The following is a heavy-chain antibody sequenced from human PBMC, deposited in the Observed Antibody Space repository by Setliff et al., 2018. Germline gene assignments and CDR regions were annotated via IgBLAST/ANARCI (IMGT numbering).Heavy chain of an antibody. Sequence: PGGSLRLSCAASGFTFSSFWMAWVRQSPGRGLEWVANINQDGSGKFYVDSVRGRFTISRDNAKNSLYLQMNSLRAEDTAVYFCARDPGTTSSLFGGLDVWGQGTTVTVSS. D-gene: IGHD1-7*01. V-gene: IGHV3-7*01. CDR2: INQDGSGK. CDR3: ARDPGTTSSLFGGLDV. CDR1: GFTFSSFW. J-gene: IGHJ6*02.